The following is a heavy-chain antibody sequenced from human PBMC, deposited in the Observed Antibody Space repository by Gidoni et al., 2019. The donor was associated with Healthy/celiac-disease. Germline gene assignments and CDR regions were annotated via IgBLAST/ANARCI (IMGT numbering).Heavy chain of an antibody. J-gene: IGHJ4*02. Sequence: QVQLVQSGAEVKKPGASVKVSCKASGYTLTNYYMHWVRQAPGQGLEWMGIINPSGGSTIYAQNFQGRVTMTRDTSTSTVYMELSSLRSEDTAMYYCARDSPGPGAYWGQGTLVTVSS. CDR3: ARDSPGPGAY. CDR1: GYTLTNYY. D-gene: IGHD3-10*01. CDR2: INPSGGST. V-gene: IGHV1-46*01.